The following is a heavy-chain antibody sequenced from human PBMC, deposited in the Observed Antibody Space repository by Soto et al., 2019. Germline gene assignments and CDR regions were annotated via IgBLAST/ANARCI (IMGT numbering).Heavy chain of an antibody. J-gene: IGHJ4*02. Sequence: GGSLRLSCADSGFTFSNYGMHWVRQAPGKGLEWVAAISYDGSNKYYADSVEGRFTISRDNSKSTVYLQMNSLRAEDTAIYYCAKDTYYYDSSGYYVFDDPGQAALVTVAS. D-gene: IGHD3-22*01. CDR2: ISYDGSNK. V-gene: IGHV3-30*18. CDR3: AKDTYYYDSSGYYVFDD. CDR1: GFTFSNYG.